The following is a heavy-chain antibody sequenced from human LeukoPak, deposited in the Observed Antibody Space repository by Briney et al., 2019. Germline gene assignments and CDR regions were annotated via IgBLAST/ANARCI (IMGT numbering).Heavy chain of an antibody. J-gene: IGHJ5*02. V-gene: IGHV1-8*01. Sequence: GASVKVSXKASGYTFTSYDINWVRQATGQGLEWMGWMNPNSGNTGYARKFQGRVTMTRNTSISTAYMELSSLRSEDTAVYYYARGLMWSPSIFDPWGQGTLVTVSS. CDR3: ARGLMWSPSIFDP. CDR2: MNPNSGNT. CDR1: GYTFTSYD. D-gene: IGHD2-2*01.